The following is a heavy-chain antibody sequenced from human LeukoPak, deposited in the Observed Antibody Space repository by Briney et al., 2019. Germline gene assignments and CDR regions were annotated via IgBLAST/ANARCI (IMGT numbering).Heavy chain of an antibody. CDR3: ARGGSYPFDY. CDR1: GFTFSGYW. D-gene: IGHD1-26*01. J-gene: IGHJ4*02. V-gene: IGHV3-74*01. Sequence: GGSLRLSCAASGFTFSGYWMHWVRHAPGKGLVWVARSNSDGSSTSYADSVKGRFTISRDNAKNTLYLQMNSLRAEDTALYYCARGGSYPFDYWGQGTLVTVSS. CDR2: SNSDGSST.